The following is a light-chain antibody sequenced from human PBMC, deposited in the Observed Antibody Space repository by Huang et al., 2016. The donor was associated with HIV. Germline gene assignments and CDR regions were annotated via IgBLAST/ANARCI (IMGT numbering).Light chain of an antibody. CDR2: GAC. J-gene: IGKJ3*01. Sequence: EIVMTQSPATLSVSPGERATLSCRASQNIGDNLTWYQHKAGQAPRLLIYGACTRATGIPPRFSGSGSGTEFTLTISGLESEDFAVYYCQQFNNWPPRFTFGPGTTVDVK. CDR3: QQFNNWPPRFT. CDR1: QNIGDN. V-gene: IGKV3-15*01.